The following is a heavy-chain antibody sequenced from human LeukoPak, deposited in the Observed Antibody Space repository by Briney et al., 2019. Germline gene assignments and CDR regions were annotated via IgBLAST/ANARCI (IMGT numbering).Heavy chain of an antibody. CDR1: GFTFSSSG. V-gene: IGHV3-33*01. J-gene: IGHJ4*02. CDR3: ARDRGSRWYGPIDY. D-gene: IGHD6-13*01. CDR2: IWSDGSDT. Sequence: GGSLRLSCAASGFTFSSSGMHWVRQAPGKGLEWVAVIWSDGSDTHYADSVKGRSTISRDNSKNTLFLQMNSLRAEDTAVYYCARDRGSRWYGPIDYWGQGTLVTVSS.